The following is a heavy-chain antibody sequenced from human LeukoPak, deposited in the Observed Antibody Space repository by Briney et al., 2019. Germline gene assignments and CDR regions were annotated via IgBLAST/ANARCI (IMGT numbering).Heavy chain of an antibody. Sequence: GSLRLSCSASGFTFISYAMSWVRQAPGKGLEWVSAIIGSGGSTYYADSVKGRFTISRDNSKNTLYLQMNSLRDEDTAVYYCAKDGGSVVPADTFDYWGQGTRVTVSS. CDR2: IIGSGGST. D-gene: IGHD2-2*01. V-gene: IGHV3-23*01. J-gene: IGHJ4*02. CDR3: AKDGGSVVPADTFDY. CDR1: GFTFISYA.